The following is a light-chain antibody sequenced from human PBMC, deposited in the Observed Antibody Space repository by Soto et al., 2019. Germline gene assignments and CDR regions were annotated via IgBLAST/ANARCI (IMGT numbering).Light chain of an antibody. CDR3: QQYNNWPYT. CDR2: GAS. CDR1: QSVSSN. J-gene: IGKJ2*01. Sequence: ETVMTQSPATLSVSPGERATLSCRASQSVSSNLAWLQQKPGQAPRLLIYGASTRATAFPARFSGSGSGTEFTPTISSLQSEDFAVYYCQQYNNWPYTFGQGTKLEIK. V-gene: IGKV3-15*01.